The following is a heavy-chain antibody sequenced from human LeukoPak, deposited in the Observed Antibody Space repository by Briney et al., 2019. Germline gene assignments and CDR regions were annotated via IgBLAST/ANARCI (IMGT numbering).Heavy chain of an antibody. D-gene: IGHD3-10*01. CDR2: IYYSGST. J-gene: IGHJ5*02. CDR1: GGSISSYY. V-gene: IGHV4-59*01. Sequence: SETLSLTCTVSGGSISSYYWSWIRQPPGKGLEWIGYIYYSGSTNYNPSLKSRVTIPVDTSKNQFSLKPSSVTAADTAVYYCARAFMVRRVMGFDPWGQGTLVTVSS. CDR3: ARAFMVRRVMGFDP.